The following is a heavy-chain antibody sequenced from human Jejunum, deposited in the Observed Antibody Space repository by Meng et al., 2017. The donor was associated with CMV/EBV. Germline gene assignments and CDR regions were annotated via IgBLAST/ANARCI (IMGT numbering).Heavy chain of an antibody. Sequence: GFTFSSYSMSWVRQAPGKGLEWVSSITSDSTYIYYADSVKGRFTISRDNAKNSLYLQMNSLRAEDTAVYYCARAGLYGSGLGYWGQGTLVTVSS. J-gene: IGHJ4*01. CDR3: ARAGLYGSGLGY. CDR1: GFTFSSYS. V-gene: IGHV3-21*01. D-gene: IGHD6-19*01. CDR2: ITSDSTYI.